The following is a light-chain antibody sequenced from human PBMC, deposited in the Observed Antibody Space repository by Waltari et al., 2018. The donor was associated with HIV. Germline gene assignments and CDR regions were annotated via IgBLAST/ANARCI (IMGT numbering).Light chain of an antibody. V-gene: IGLV1-44*01. Sequence: QSVLTQSPSASGTPGQRVTISCSGSSSNIGSNAVDWYQHLPGTAPKLPIHTNKQRPSGIPDRFAGSRAGTSASLAIRGLQSEDESDYYCAAWDDSLNGYVFGSGTKVTVL. CDR3: AAWDDSLNGYV. CDR2: TNK. J-gene: IGLJ1*01. CDR1: SSNIGSNA.